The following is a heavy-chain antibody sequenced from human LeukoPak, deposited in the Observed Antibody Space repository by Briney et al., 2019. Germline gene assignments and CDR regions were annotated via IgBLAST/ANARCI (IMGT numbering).Heavy chain of an antibody. V-gene: IGHV1-8*01. D-gene: IGHD3-10*01. Sequence: ASVTVSCKASGYTFTSYDINWVRQATGQGLEWMGWMNPNSGNTGYAQKFQGRVTMTRNTSISTAYMELSSLRSEDTAVYYRARRRYYGSGSNNQNWFDPWGQGTLVTVSS. J-gene: IGHJ5*02. CDR2: MNPNSGNT. CDR1: GYTFTSYD. CDR3: ARRRYYGSGSNNQNWFDP.